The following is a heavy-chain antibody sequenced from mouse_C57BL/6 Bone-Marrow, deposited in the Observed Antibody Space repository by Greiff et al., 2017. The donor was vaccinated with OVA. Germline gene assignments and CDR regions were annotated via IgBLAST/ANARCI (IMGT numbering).Heavy chain of an antibody. CDR1: GYTFTNYW. V-gene: IGHV1-63*01. Sequence: VKLQESGAELVRPGTSVKMSCKASGYTFTNYWIGWAKQRPGHGLEWIGDIYPGGGYTNYNEKFKGKATLTADKSSSTAYMQFSSLTSEDSAIYYCARRNDGYYFYYFDYWGQGTTLTVSS. J-gene: IGHJ2*01. CDR2: IYPGGGYT. D-gene: IGHD2-3*01. CDR3: ARRNDGYYFYYFDY.